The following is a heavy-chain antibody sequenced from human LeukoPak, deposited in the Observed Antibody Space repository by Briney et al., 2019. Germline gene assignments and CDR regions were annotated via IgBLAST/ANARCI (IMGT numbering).Heavy chain of an antibody. Sequence: GGSLRLSCAPSGFTFSSQSMSWVRQAPGKGLEWVSHISSSSSTIYYADSVKGRFTISGDNAKNSLYLQMDSLRDEDTAMYYCASRHSSTWTFDYWGQGTLVTVSS. V-gene: IGHV3-48*02. D-gene: IGHD6-13*01. CDR2: ISSSSSTI. J-gene: IGHJ4*02. CDR1: GFTFSSQS. CDR3: ASRHSSTWTFDY.